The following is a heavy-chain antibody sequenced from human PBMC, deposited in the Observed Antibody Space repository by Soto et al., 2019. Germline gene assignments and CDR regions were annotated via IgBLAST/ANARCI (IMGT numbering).Heavy chain of an antibody. J-gene: IGHJ4*02. D-gene: IGHD6-6*01. CDR3: ARVGGIGAPPGTDY. CDR1: GGIFSSYA. CDR2: VIPILGQA. Sequence: GASVKVSCKASGGIFSSYAISWLRQAPGQGLEWMGAVIPILGQAYYAQDLQDRVSITADESTRTTYMELSSLRSEDTAVYFCARVGGIGAPPGTDYWGQGTLVTV. V-gene: IGHV1-69*13.